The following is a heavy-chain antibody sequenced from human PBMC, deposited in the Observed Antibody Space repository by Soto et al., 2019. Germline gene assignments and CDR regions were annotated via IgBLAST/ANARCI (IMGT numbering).Heavy chain of an antibody. Sequence: VGSLRLSCAASGFTFSSYAMSWVRQAPGKGLEWVSAISGSGGSTYYADSVKGRFTISRDNSKNTLYLQMNSLRAEDTAVYYCAKGELGTYYGLTDLPSHIGAFDTWGQGTMVTVSS. CDR2: ISGSGGST. CDR3: AKGELGTYYGLTDLPSHIGAFDT. J-gene: IGHJ3*02. D-gene: IGHD3-10*01. CDR1: GFTFSSYA. V-gene: IGHV3-23*01.